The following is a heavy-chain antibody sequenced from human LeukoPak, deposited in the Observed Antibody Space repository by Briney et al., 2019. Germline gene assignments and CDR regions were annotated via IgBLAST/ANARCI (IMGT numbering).Heavy chain of an antibody. CDR2: INSDGSST. D-gene: IGHD5-12*01. CDR3: ASFQVAPEGY. J-gene: IGHJ4*02. Sequence: GGSLRLSCAASAFTFSSYWMHWVRQAPGKGLVWVSRINSDGSSTDYADSVMGRFTISRDNAKNTLYLQMNSLRAADTAVYYCASFQVAPEGYWGQGTLVTVSS. V-gene: IGHV3-74*01. CDR1: AFTFSSYW.